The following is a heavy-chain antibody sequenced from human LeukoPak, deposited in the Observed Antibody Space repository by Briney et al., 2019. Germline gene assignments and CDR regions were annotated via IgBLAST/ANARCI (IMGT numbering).Heavy chain of an antibody. Sequence: GGSLRLSCAASGFTFSSYAMSWVRQAPGKGLEWVSAISGSGGSTYYADSVKGRFTISRDNSKNTLYLQMNSLRAEDTAVYYCAKVANIYYDSSSNYFDYWGQGTLATVSS. CDR3: AKVANIYYDSSSNYFDY. CDR1: GFTFSSYA. CDR2: ISGSGGST. D-gene: IGHD3-22*01. V-gene: IGHV3-23*01. J-gene: IGHJ4*02.